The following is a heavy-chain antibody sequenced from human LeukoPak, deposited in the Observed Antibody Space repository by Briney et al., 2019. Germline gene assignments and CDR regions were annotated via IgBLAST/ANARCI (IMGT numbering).Heavy chain of an antibody. CDR2: ITYDGSDT. CDR1: GFIFSTYA. CDR3: ARPGGYAFDI. V-gene: IGHV3-30*04. D-gene: IGHD3-10*01. J-gene: IGHJ3*02. Sequence: QPGGSLRLSCEASGFIFSTYAFHWVRQAPGKGPEWMAFITYDGSDTYFADSVKGRFTLSRDNSKNALYLQMNSLRTADTAVYYCARPGGYAFDIWGQGTMVTVSS.